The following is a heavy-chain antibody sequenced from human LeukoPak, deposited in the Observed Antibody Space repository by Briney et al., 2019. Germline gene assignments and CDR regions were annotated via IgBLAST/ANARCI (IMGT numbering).Heavy chain of an antibody. CDR3: ARVLISYSGSFHFDY. D-gene: IGHD1-26*01. CDR2: MSGSSNYI. V-gene: IGHV3-21*01. J-gene: IGHJ4*02. CDR1: GFTFSSYN. Sequence: PGGSLRLSCAASGFTFSSYNMNWVRQAPGKGLEWVSYMSGSSNYIYYADSVKGRFIISRDNAKNSLYLQMNSLRAEDTAVYYCARVLISYSGSFHFDYWGQGTLVTVSS.